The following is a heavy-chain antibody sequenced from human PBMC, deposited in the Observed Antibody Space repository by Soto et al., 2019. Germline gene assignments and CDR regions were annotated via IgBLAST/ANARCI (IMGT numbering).Heavy chain of an antibody. CDR2: IKEDGSEK. J-gene: IGHJ4*02. Sequence: GGSLRLSCAATRLTFSNYWMTWVRQAPGKGLEWVANIKEDGSEKHYVDSVKGRFTISRDNAKNSLYLQMNSLRVEDTAVYFCSRDVVVGAKALNYWGQGALVTVSS. D-gene: IGHD2-15*01. CDR3: SRDVVVGAKALNY. V-gene: IGHV3-7*01. CDR1: RLTFSNYW.